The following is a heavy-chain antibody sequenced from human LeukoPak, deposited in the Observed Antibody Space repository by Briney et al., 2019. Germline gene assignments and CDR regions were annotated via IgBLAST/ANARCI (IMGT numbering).Heavy chain of an antibody. Sequence: GGSLRLSCAASEFTFSYYWMHWVRQAPGKGLVWVSRIKTDGSRTDYADSVKGRFTISRDNAKNTLYLQMSSLRAEDTAVYYCARGAPGSSGWIYGYSIWGQGTRVTVSS. J-gene: IGHJ3*02. CDR1: EFTFSYYW. CDR2: IKTDGSRT. CDR3: ARGAPGSSGWIYGYSI. V-gene: IGHV3-74*01. D-gene: IGHD6-19*01.